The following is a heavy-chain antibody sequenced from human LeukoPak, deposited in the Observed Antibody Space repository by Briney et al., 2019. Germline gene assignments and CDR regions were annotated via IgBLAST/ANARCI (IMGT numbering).Heavy chain of an antibody. J-gene: IGHJ4*02. Sequence: GGSLRLSCAASGFTFSSYSMNWVRQAPGKGLEWVSYISSSSSTIYYADSVKGRFTISRDNAKNSLYLQMNSLRAEDTAVYYCASAYYDILTGYAHYWGQGTLVTVSS. D-gene: IGHD3-9*01. V-gene: IGHV3-48*04. CDR1: GFTFSSYS. CDR2: ISSSSSTI. CDR3: ASAYYDILTGYAHY.